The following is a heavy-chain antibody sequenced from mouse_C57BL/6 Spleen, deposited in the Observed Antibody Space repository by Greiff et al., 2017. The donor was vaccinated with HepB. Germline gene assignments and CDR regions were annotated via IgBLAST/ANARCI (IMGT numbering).Heavy chain of an antibody. D-gene: IGHD2-2*01. CDR3: TWGYLYAMDY. V-gene: IGHV6-3*01. J-gene: IGHJ4*01. CDR1: GFTFSNYW. Sequence: DVQLVESGGGLVQPGGSMKLSCVASGFTFSNYWMNWVRQSPEKGLEWVAQIRLKSDNYATHYAESVKGRFTISRDDSKSSVYLQMNNLRAEDTGIYYCTWGYLYAMDYWGQGTSVTVSS. CDR2: IRLKSDNYAT.